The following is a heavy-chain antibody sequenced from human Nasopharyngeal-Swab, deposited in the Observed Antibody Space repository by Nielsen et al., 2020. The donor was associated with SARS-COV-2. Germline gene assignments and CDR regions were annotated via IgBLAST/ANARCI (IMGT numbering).Heavy chain of an antibody. CDR3: AGGSTYYDFWSGYYAGGVAAFDI. J-gene: IGHJ3*02. Sequence: LETLSLTCTVSGGSISSYYWSWIRQPPGKGLEWIGYIYYSGSTNYNPSLKSRVTISVDTSKNQFSLKLSSVTAADTAVYYCAGGSTYYDFWSGYYAGGVAAFDIWGQGTMVTVSS. CDR2: IYYSGST. D-gene: IGHD3-3*01. V-gene: IGHV4-59*08. CDR1: GGSISSYY.